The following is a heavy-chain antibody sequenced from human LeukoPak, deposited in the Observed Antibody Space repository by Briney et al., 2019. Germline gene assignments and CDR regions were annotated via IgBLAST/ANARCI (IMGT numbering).Heavy chain of an antibody. Sequence: PSETLSLTCTVSGGSISSSSYYWGWIRQPPGKGLEWIGSTHYSGNTYYNPSLKSRVTISVDTSKNQFSLKLSSVTAADTAMYYCARTYYDSSDIYAFDIWGQGTMVTVSP. CDR1: GGSISSSSYY. D-gene: IGHD3-22*01. CDR2: THYSGNT. CDR3: ARTYYDSSDIYAFDI. J-gene: IGHJ3*02. V-gene: IGHV4-39*01.